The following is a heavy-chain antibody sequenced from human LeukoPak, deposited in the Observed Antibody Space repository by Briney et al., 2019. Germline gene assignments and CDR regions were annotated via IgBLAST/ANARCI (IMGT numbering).Heavy chain of an antibody. CDR2: IIPILGIA. CDR1: GGTFSSYA. CDR3: ATPLYYDILTGAFDY. V-gene: IGHV1-69*04. J-gene: IGHJ4*02. Sequence: ASVKVSCKASGGTFSSYAISWARQAPGQGLEWMGRIIPILGIASYAQKFQGRVTITADKSTSTAYMELSSLRSEDTAVYYCATPLYYDILTGAFDYWGQGTLVTVSS. D-gene: IGHD3-9*01.